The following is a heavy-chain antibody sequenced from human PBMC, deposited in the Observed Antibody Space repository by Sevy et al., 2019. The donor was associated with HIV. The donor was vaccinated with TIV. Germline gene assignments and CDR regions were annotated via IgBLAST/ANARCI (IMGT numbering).Heavy chain of an antibody. CDR3: AKVDSSGYYSVSGFDY. CDR1: GFTFSSYA. Sequence: GGSLRLSCAASGFTFSSYAMSWVRQAPGKGLEWVSAISGSGGSTYYADSVKGRFTISRDNSKNTMYLQMNSVRAEDTAVYYCAKVDSSGYYSVSGFDYWGQGTLVTVSS. J-gene: IGHJ4*02. CDR2: ISGSGGST. V-gene: IGHV3-23*01. D-gene: IGHD3-22*01.